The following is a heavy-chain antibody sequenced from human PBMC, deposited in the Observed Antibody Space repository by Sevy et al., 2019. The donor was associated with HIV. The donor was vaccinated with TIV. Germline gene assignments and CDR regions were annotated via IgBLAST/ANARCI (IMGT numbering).Heavy chain of an antibody. CDR1: GFIFNNYG. CDR2: ISKEGSKK. Sequence: GGSLRLSCAGSGFIFNNYGMHWVRQAPGKGLEWVAGISKEGSKKDNDDSVKGRFTISRDNSKNTLYLQIINLGPEDTAVYYCAEDRQGGSRPFVMWGQGTKVTVSS. V-gene: IGHV3-30*18. J-gene: IGHJ3*02. D-gene: IGHD3-10*01. CDR3: AEDRQGGSRPFVM.